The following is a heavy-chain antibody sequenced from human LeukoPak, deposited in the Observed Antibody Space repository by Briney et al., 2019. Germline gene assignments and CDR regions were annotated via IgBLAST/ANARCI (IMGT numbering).Heavy chain of an antibody. CDR1: GFTFSTFW. J-gene: IGHJ4*02. Sequence: GFLRLSCAASGFTFSTFWMSLVRQAPGKGPEWVANINQDGREKYYLGAMKCRFTVSRDNAKNSLYLQMDSLRAEDTAVYYCARGGTFVSDYWGQGTLVTVSS. CDR3: ARGGTFVSDY. D-gene: IGHD1-1*01. CDR2: INQDGREK. V-gene: IGHV3-7*01.